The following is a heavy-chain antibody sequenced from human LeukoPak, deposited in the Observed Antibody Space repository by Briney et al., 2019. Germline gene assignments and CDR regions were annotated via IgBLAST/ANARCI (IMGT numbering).Heavy chain of an antibody. CDR1: GFTFSSYS. CDR2: ISSSSSYI. D-gene: IGHD6-13*01. CDR3: ARDRYSSWYAFDI. J-gene: IGHJ3*02. V-gene: IGHV3-21*01. Sequence: GGSLRLSCAASGFTFSSYSMNWVRQAPGNGLEWVSSISSSSSYIYYADSVKGRFTISRDNAKNSLYLQMNSLRAEDTAVYYCARDRYSSWYAFDIWGQGTMVTVSS.